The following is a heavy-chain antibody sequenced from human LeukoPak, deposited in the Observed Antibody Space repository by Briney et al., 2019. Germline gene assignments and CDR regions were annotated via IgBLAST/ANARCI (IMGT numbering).Heavy chain of an antibody. CDR3: AKDLWAAAGTEGYFDL. D-gene: IGHD6-13*01. CDR2: ISYDGSNK. J-gene: IGHJ2*01. Sequence: GGSLRLSCAASGFTFSNYGIHWVRQSPREGLEWVAVISYDGSNKKYADSVKGRFTISRDNSKNTLYLQMNSLRAEDTAVYYCAKDLWAAAGTEGYFDLWGRGTLVTVSS. V-gene: IGHV3-30*18. CDR1: GFTFSNYG.